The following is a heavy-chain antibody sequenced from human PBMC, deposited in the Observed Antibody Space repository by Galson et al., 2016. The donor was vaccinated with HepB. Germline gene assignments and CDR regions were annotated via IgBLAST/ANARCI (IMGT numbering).Heavy chain of an antibody. J-gene: IGHJ3*02. Sequence: SLRLSCAAYRFLFSGATVHWVRQASGRGLEWVGRIRGKESGLETAYTASAKDRFTISRDDSQKTAYLQMNNLKIEDTAIYYCTRELYFNGFDIWGQGTMVTVSS. V-gene: IGHV3-73*01. CDR1: RFLFSGAT. D-gene: IGHD3-9*01. CDR3: TRELYFNGFDI. CDR2: IRGKESGLET.